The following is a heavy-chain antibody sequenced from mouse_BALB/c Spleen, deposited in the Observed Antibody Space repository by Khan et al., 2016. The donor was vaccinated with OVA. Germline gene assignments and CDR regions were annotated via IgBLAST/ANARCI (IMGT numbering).Heavy chain of an antibody. CDR3: ARIYGSDFDY. V-gene: IGHV1-20*02. CDR1: GYSFTGYF. CDR2: INPHIGET. Sequence: VQLKQSGPELVKPGASVKISCKASGYSFTGYFMNWVMQSHGKSLEWIGRINPHIGETFYNQKFKGKATLTVDESSSTAHMELQSLASEDSAVYYCARIYGSDFDYWGQGTTLTVSS. J-gene: IGHJ2*01. D-gene: IGHD1-1*01.